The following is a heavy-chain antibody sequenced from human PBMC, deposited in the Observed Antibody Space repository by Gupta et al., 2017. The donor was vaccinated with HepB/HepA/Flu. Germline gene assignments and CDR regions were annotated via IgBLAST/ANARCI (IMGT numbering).Heavy chain of an antibody. D-gene: IGHD3-10*01. CDR1: GFTFSRSD. Sequence: EVQLVESGGGLGQPGGSLRLSCAASGFTFSRSDMHWVRQAPGKGLEYVSAISTNGGSTYYANSVKGRFTISRDNSKNTLYLQMGSLRAEDMAVYYCARGEYYYGSGSRKYYYYYGMDVWGQGTTVTVSS. CDR3: ARGEYYYGSGSRKYYYYYGMDV. CDR2: ISTNGGST. V-gene: IGHV3-64*01. J-gene: IGHJ6*02.